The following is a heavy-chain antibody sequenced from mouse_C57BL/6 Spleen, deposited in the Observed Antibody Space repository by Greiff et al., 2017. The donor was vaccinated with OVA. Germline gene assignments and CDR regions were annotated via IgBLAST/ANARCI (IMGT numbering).Heavy chain of an antibody. Sequence: VQLQQSGAELMKPGASVKLSCKATGYTFTGYWIEWVKQRPGHGLEWIGEILPGSGSTNYNEKFKGKATFTADTSSNTAYMQLSSLTTEDAAFYYCAREGRNDYDVWFAYWGQGTLVTVSA. CDR1: GYTFTGYW. J-gene: IGHJ3*01. CDR3: AREGRNDYDVWFAY. V-gene: IGHV1-9*01. CDR2: ILPGSGST. D-gene: IGHD2-4*01.